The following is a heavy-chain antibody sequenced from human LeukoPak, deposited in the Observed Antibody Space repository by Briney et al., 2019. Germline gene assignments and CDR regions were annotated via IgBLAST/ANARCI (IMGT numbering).Heavy chain of an antibody. D-gene: IGHD4-23*01. CDR2: ISGSGGST. Sequence: GGSLRLSCAASGLTFSSYAMSWVRQAPGKGLEWVSAISGSGGSTYYADSVKGRFTISRDNSKNAQYLQMNSLRAEDTAVYYCTRDLMDFDYGDKGGNYWGQGTLVTVSS. CDR3: TRDLMDFDYGDKGGNY. CDR1: GLTFSSYA. J-gene: IGHJ4*02. V-gene: IGHV3-23*01.